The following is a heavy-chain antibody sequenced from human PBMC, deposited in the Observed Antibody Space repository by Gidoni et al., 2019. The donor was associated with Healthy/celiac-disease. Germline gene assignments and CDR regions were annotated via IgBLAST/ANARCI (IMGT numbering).Heavy chain of an antibody. CDR2: IYHSGST. V-gene: IGHV4-4*02. CDR1: GGSISSSNW. Sequence: GPGLVKPSGTLSLTCAVSGGSISSSNWWRWVRQPPGKGLEWIGEIYHSGSTNYNPSLKSRVTISVDKSKNQFSLKLSSVTAADTAVYYCASERYCSSTSCPFDYWGQGTLVTVS. CDR3: ASERYCSSTSCPFDY. D-gene: IGHD2-2*01. J-gene: IGHJ4*02.